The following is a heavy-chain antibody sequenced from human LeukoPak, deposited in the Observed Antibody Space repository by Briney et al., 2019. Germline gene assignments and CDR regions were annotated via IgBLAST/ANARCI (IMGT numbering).Heavy chain of an antibody. J-gene: IGHJ4*02. CDR1: GYSISSYY. CDR2: IYYSGST. Sequence: SETLSLTCTVSGYSISSYYWSWIRQPPGRGLEWIGFIYYSGSTNHNPSLKSRVSISVDTSKNHFSLKLSSVTAADTAVYYCARQRRATTGFFDYWGQGTLVTVSS. CDR3: ARQRRATTGFFDY. V-gene: IGHV4-59*08. D-gene: IGHD1-1*01.